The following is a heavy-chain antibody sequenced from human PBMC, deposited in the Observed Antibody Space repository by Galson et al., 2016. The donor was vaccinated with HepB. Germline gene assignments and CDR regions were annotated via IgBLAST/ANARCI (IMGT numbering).Heavy chain of an antibody. D-gene: IGHD3-16*01. CDR2: ISYDGSNK. V-gene: IGHV3-30-3*02. CDR1: GFTFSRDA. CDR3: GKHGGFDY. J-gene: IGHJ4*02. Sequence: SLRLSCAASGFTFSRDAMHWVRQAPGKGLEWMAIISYDGSNKYYADSVKGRFTISRDNSKNTLYLQMNSLRAEDTAVYYCGKHGGFDYWGQGVLVTVSS.